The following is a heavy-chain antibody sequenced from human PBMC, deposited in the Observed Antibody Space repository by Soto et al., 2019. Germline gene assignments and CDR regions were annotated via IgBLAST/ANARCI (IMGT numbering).Heavy chain of an antibody. J-gene: IGHJ4*02. CDR2: VSDSGSA. Sequence: SETLSLTCAVSGGSLGRFYWSWIRQTPGKGLEWIGEVSDSGSAKYNPSLNGRVTIPVDRSKNEFSLELTSVTAADTAVYYCARLNVLRLIPFVFWGQGTVVTVSS. CDR1: GGSLGRFY. D-gene: IGHD3-3*01. CDR3: ARLNVLRLIPFVF. V-gene: IGHV4-34*01.